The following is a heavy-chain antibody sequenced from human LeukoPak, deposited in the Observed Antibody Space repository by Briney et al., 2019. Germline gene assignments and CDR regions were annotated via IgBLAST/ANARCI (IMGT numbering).Heavy chain of an antibody. CDR1: GGTFSSYA. CDR2: IIPIFGTA. CDR3: ARVTPGYSSGWYEAFDI. V-gene: IGHV1-69*13. Sequence: ASVKVSCKASGGTFSSYAISWVRQAPGQGLERMGGIIPIFGTANYAQKFQGRVTITADESTSTAYMELSSLRSEDTAVYYCARVTPGYSSGWYEAFDIWGQGTMVTVSS. J-gene: IGHJ3*02. D-gene: IGHD6-19*01.